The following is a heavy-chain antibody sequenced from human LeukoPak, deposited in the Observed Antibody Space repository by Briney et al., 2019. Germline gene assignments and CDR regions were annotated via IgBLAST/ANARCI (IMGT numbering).Heavy chain of an antibody. V-gene: IGHV4-39*07. CDR1: GGSISSSSYS. Sequence: SETLSLTCTVSGGSISSSSYSWGWIRQPPGKGLEWIGSIYYSGNTYYNPSLKSRVTISVDTSKNQFSLKLSSVTAADTAVYYCARGTEVAGQFYYFDYWGQGTLVTVSS. CDR3: ARGTEVAGQFYYFDY. D-gene: IGHD6-19*01. J-gene: IGHJ4*02. CDR2: IYYSGNT.